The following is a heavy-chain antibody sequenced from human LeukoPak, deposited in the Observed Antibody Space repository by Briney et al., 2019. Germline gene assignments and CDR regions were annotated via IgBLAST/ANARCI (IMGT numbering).Heavy chain of an antibody. D-gene: IGHD6-19*01. CDR3: AREDFSIAVAGTNLDY. CDR1: GFTFSDYY. CDR2: ISSSGSTI. J-gene: IGHJ4*02. Sequence: PGGSLRLSCAASGFTFSDYYMSWIRQAPGKGLEWVSYISSSGSTIYYADSVKGRFTISRDNAKNSLYLQMNSLRAEDTAVYYCAREDFSIAVAGTNLDYWGQGTLVTVSS. V-gene: IGHV3-11*01.